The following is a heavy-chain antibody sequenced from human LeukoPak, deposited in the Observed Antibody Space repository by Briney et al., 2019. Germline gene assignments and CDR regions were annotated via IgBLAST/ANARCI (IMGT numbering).Heavy chain of an antibody. CDR3: ARQRRVVVIAIPNNWFDP. J-gene: IGHJ5*02. V-gene: IGHV4-39*01. CDR2: IYYSGST. CDR1: GGSISSSSYY. Sequence: SETLSLTCTVSGGSISSSSYYWGWIRQPPGKGLEWIGSIYYSGSTYYNPSLKSRVTISVDTSKNQFSLKFSSVTAADTAVYYCARQRRVVVIAIPNNWFDPWGQGTLVTVSS. D-gene: IGHD2-21*01.